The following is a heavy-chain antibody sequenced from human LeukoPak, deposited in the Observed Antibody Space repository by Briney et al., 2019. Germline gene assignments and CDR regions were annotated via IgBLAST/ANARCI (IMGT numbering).Heavy chain of an antibody. D-gene: IGHD6-19*01. Sequence: KVSCKASGYSFTIYWISWVRQMPGKGLEWMGRIDPSDSYTNYSPSFQGHVTISADKSISTAYLQWRSLKASDTAIYYCARTYSSGWAFFDYWGQGNMVTVSS. CDR1: GYSFTIYW. V-gene: IGHV5-10-1*01. J-gene: IGHJ4*02. CDR3: ARTYSSGWAFFDY. CDR2: IDPSDSYT.